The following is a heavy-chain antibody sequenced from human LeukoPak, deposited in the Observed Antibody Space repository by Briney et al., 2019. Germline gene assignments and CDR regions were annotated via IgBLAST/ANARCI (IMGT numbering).Heavy chain of an antibody. D-gene: IGHD5-24*01. CDR3: ARARDGHINNWFDP. J-gene: IGHJ5*02. CDR2: IYYSGST. CDR1: GGSINSYY. Sequence: SETLSLTCTVSGGSINSYYWSWIRQPPGKGLEWIGYIYYSGSTEYNPSLKSRVTISVDTSKNQFSLKMSTVTAADTAVYYCARARDGHINNWFDPWGQGTLVTVSS. V-gene: IGHV4-59*01.